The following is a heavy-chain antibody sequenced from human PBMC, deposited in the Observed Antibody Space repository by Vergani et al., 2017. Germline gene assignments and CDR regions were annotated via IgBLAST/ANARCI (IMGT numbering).Heavy chain of an antibody. CDR1: GFTVSSNY. CDR2: IYSGGST. V-gene: IGHV3-66*01. D-gene: IGHD3-16*02. J-gene: IGHJ5*02. Sequence: EVQLVESGGGLVQPGGSLRLSCAASGFTVSSNYMSWVRQAPGKGLEWVSVIYSGGSTYYADSVKGRFTISRDNSKNTLYLQMNSLRAEDTAVYYCARELSLNWFDPWGQGTLVTVSS. CDR3: ARELSLNWFDP.